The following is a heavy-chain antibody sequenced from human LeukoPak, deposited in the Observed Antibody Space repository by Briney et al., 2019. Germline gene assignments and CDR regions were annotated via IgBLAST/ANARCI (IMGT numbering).Heavy chain of an antibody. Sequence: GWSVTLSCAASGFTFSNYWMPWVRQAPGKGLVWVSRDKGDGTFTNYADSVKGRFTISRDNAKYTLYLQMHSLRDEDTYIYYCVRDGDDYNFRYWGQGSLVTVSS. V-gene: IGHV3-74*01. CDR3: VRDGDDYNFRY. CDR1: GFTFSNYW. CDR2: DKGDGTFT. D-gene: IGHD5-24*01. J-gene: IGHJ1*01.